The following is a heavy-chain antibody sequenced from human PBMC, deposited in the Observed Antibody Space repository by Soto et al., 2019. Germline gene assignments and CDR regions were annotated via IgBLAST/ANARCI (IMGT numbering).Heavy chain of an antibody. CDR3: ARAIYYDFWRGYYSDYYYYGMDV. D-gene: IGHD3-3*01. V-gene: IGHV4-59*01. CDR2: IYYSGST. CDR1: AGSISSYY. J-gene: IGHJ6*02. Sequence: ETLSLTCTVPAGSISSYYWSWIRQPPGKGLEWIGSIYYSGSTNYIPSLKSRVTISVDTSKNQFSLKLSSVTAADTAVYYCARAIYYDFWRGYYSDYYYYGMDVWGQGTTGTVS.